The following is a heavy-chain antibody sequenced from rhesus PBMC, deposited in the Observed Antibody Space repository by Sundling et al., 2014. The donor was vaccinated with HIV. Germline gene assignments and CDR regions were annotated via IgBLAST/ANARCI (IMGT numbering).Heavy chain of an antibody. D-gene: IGHD2-27*01. J-gene: IGHJ4*01. CDR3: TGRYCSGIYCYFDY. V-gene: IGHV3-183*02. CDR1: GFSFGDYG. CDR2: ISYTGKTV. Sequence: EVQLVESGEAWSSLGESLRLSCAASGFSFGDYGMNWVRQAPGKGLEWVSSISYTGKTVYYADSVKGRFTVSRDNAKNSLSLQMTSLRAEDTAVYYCTGRYCSGIYCYFDYWGQGVLVTVSS.